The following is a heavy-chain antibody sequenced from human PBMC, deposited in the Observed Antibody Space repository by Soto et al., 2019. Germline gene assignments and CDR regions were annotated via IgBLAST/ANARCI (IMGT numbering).Heavy chain of an antibody. CDR2: IYYSGST. CDR1: GGSISSYY. D-gene: IGHD6-6*01. V-gene: IGHV4-59*01. J-gene: IGHJ4*02. CDR3: ARVGGSSSPIFDY. Sequence: SETLSLTCTVSGGSISSYYWSWIRQPPGKGLEWIGYIYYSGSTNYNPSLKSRVTISVDTSKNQFSLKLSSVTAADTAVYYCARVGGSSSPIFDYWGQGTLVTVSS.